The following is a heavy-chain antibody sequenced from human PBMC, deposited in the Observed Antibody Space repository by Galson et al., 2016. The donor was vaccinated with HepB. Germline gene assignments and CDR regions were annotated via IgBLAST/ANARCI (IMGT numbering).Heavy chain of an antibody. D-gene: IGHD3-9*01. CDR1: GFTFDSFA. J-gene: IGHJ4*02. V-gene: IGHV3-30*18. CDR2: IAHDGGNE. Sequence: SLRLSCAASGFTFDSFAIHWVRQAPGKGLEWLTVIAHDGGNEHFADSVKGRFTVSRDNSQNTAFLQMNSLRPEDTAVYYCAKGSGHYDNLTGADYWGPGTLVTVSS. CDR3: AKGSGHYDNLTGADY.